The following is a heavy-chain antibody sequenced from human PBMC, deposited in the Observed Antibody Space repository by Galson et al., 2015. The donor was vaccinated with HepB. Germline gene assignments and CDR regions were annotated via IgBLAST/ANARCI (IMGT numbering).Heavy chain of an antibody. CDR3: ARDGSINVDTSFDY. D-gene: IGHD5-18*01. CDR2: IRSSSSYI. Sequence: SLRLSCAASGFTFSSYIMNWVRQAPGKGLELVSSIRSSSSYIYYADSVKSRFTIYRDNAKNSLYPQMNSLRAGDTAVYYCARDGSINVDTSFDYWGQGTLVTVSS. CDR1: GFTFSSYI. J-gene: IGHJ4*02. V-gene: IGHV3-21*01.